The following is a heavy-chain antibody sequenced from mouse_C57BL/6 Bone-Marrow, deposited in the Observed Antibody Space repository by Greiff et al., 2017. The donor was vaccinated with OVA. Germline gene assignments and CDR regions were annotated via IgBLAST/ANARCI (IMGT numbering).Heavy chain of an antibody. CDR3: TPLLLRAWFAY. V-gene: IGHV6-3*01. CDR2: IRLKSDNYAT. J-gene: IGHJ3*01. Sequence: LQQSGGGLVQPGGSMKLSCVASGFTFSNYWLNWVRQSPEQELEWVTQIRLKSDNYATHYAESVKGRFTISRDDSKSSVYLQMNNLRAEDTGIYYCTPLLLRAWFAYWGQGTLVTVSA. CDR1: GFTFSNYW. D-gene: IGHD1-1*01.